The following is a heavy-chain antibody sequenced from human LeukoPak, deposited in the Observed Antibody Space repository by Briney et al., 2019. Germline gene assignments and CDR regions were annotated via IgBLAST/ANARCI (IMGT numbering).Heavy chain of an antibody. CDR2: IYYSGST. CDR1: GGSISSYY. V-gene: IGHV4-59*01. J-gene: IGHJ5*02. Sequence: SETLSLTCTVSGGSISSYYWSWIRQPPVKGLEWIGYIYYSGSTNYNPSLKSRVTISVDTSKNQFSLKLSSVTAADTAVYYCARSGMYDFWSGYGNWFDPWGQGTLVTVSS. D-gene: IGHD3-3*01. CDR3: ARSGMYDFWSGYGNWFDP.